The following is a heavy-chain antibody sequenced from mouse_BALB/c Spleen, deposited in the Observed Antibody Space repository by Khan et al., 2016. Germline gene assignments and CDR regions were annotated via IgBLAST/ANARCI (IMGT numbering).Heavy chain of an antibody. CDR3: ARAYYGNFDY. V-gene: IGHV5-6-3*01. Sequence: EVELVESGGGLVQPGGSLKLSCAASGFTFSSYGMSWVRQTPDKRLELVATINSNGGSTYYPDSVKGRFTISRDNAKNTLYLQMSSLKSEDTAMXYCARAYYGNFDYWGQGTTLTVSS. CDR1: GFTFSSYG. D-gene: IGHD2-10*01. CDR2: INSNGGST. J-gene: IGHJ2*01.